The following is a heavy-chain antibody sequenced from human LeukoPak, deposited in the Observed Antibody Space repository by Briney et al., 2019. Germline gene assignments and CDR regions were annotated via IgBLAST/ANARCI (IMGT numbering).Heavy chain of an antibody. D-gene: IGHD3-10*01. CDR2: IKQDGSEK. V-gene: IGHV3-7*01. CDR3: ARLLLWFGELRSDAFDI. J-gene: IGHJ3*02. Sequence: PGGSLRLSCAASGLTFSSYWMSWVRQAPGKGLEWVANIKQDGSEKYYVDSVKGRFTISRDNAKNSLYLQMNSLRAEDTAVYYCARLLLWFGELRSDAFDIWGQGTMVTVSS. CDR1: GLTFSSYW.